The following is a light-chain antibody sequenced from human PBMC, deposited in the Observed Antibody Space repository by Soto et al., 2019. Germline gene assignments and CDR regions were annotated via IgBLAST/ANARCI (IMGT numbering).Light chain of an antibody. CDR2: GAS. CDR3: QQDNKWPLT. J-gene: IGKJ4*01. V-gene: IGKV3-15*01. Sequence: EIVMTQSPATLSVSPGERATLSCRASQSVSSNLAWYQQKPGQAPRLLVYGASTRATGIPARFSGSGAGTEFTLTISRVESEDFAVYYCQQDNKWPLTFGGGTKVEIK. CDR1: QSVSSN.